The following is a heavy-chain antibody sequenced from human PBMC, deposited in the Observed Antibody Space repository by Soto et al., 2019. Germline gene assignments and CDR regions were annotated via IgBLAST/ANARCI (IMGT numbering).Heavy chain of an antibody. V-gene: IGHV3-15*07. J-gene: IGHJ4*02. CDR2: IKNKTDGGST. CDR1: GFTFSAAW. D-gene: IGHD1-26*01. CDR3: TTDRQEWELPPDLSF. Sequence: EVQLVESGGRLVKPGGSLRLSCAVSGFTFSAAWMNWVRQAPGKGLEWVGRIKNKTDGGSTDLAAPVKGRFTISKDDSKNTLYLQMNSLKTEDTAVYYCTTDRQEWELPPDLSFWGQGTLVTVSS.